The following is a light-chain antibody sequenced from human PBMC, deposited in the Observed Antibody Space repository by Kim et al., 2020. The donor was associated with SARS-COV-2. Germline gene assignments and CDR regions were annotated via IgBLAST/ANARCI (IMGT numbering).Light chain of an antibody. J-gene: IGKJ1*01. CDR2: TAS. V-gene: IGKV1-5*03. CDR1: QSIITW. Sequence: DIQMTQSPSTLSASVGDRVTITCRASQSIITWLAWYQQKPGRAPKLLIYTASTLDSGVPSRFSGSGSGTEFNLTISSLQADDFATYYCQQYSGYWTFGQGTKVDIK. CDR3: QQYSGYWT.